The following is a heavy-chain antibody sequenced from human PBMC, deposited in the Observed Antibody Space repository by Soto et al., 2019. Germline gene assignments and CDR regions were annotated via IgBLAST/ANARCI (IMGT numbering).Heavy chain of an antibody. Sequence: QVQLVESGGGVGQPGRSLRLSCAASGFTFSAYTMHWVRQPPGKGLEWVAVISYDGNNERYTDPVKGRFTVSRDKSKSTLYLQMNSLKSEDTAVYYCARDGYSGRSDGFDIWGQGTMVTVSS. CDR2: ISYDGNNE. J-gene: IGHJ3*02. V-gene: IGHV3-30-3*01. CDR1: GFTFSAYT. D-gene: IGHD1-26*01. CDR3: ARDGYSGRSDGFDI.